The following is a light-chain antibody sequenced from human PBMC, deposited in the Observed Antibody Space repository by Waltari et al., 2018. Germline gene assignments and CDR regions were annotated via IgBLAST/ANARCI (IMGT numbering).Light chain of an antibody. V-gene: IGKV3-11*01. CDR1: QTVGTY. J-gene: IGKJ2*03. Sequence: EIVLTQSPATLSLSPGERATLSCTTSQTVGTYLAWYQQKPGQAPRLLIYDASNRATGIPARFSGSGSGTDFTLTISSLEPADSAVYYCQQRSDRPPVSFGQGTKLEIK. CDR2: DAS. CDR3: QQRSDRPPVS.